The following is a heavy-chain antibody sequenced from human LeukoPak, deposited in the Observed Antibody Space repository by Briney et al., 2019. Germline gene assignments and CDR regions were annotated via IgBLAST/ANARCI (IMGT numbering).Heavy chain of an antibody. Sequence: SETLSLTCTVSGGSISTYYWSWIRQPPGKGLEWIGHIYYSGSTNYNPSLKSRVTMSVDTSKNQFSLKLSSVTAADTAVYYCARRGGGYAFDYWGQGTLVTVSS. CDR2: IYYSGST. J-gene: IGHJ4*02. CDR1: GGSISTYY. D-gene: IGHD5-12*01. CDR3: ARRGGGYAFDY. V-gene: IGHV4-59*01.